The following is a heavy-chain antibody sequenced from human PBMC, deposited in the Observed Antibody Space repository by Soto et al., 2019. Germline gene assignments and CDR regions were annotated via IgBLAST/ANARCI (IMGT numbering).Heavy chain of an antibody. Sequence: QLQLQESGPGLVKPSETLSLTCTVSGGSISSSSYYWGWIRQPPGKGLEWIGSIYYSGSTYYNPALKSRVTISVDTSKNPFSQKLSSVTAAHTAVYYCATHTPAISISDHWGQGTLVTVSS. D-gene: IGHD3-3*01. CDR3: ATHTPAISISDH. J-gene: IGHJ4*02. CDR1: GGSISSSSYY. CDR2: IYYSGST. V-gene: IGHV4-39*01.